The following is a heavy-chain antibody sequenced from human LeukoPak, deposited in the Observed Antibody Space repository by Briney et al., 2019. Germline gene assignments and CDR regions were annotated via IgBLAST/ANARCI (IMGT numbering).Heavy chain of an antibody. CDR2: VHASGSI. V-gene: IGHV4-61*02. J-gene: IGHJ4*02. CDR3: ARDPVDGFGFYDY. Sequence: SETLSLTCTVSGGSISSGSYHWSWFRQPAGKGLQWIGRVHASGSINYNPSLKSRVTISVDTSRTQFSLKVTSMTAADTAVYYCARDPVDGFGFYDYWGQGILVTVSP. D-gene: IGHD3-10*01. CDR1: GGSISSGSYH.